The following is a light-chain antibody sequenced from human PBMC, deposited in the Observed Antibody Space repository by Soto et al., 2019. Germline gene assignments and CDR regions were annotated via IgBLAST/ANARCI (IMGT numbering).Light chain of an antibody. J-gene: IGLJ1*01. CDR1: DNDVGGYNF. Sequence: QSALTQPRSVSGSPGQSVTISCSGTDNDVGGYNFVSWYQQHPGKAPKLMIFDVSKRPSGVPGRFSGSKSGNTASLTISGLHAEDEADYYCCSFAGSLNFVFGTGTKLTVL. V-gene: IGLV2-11*01. CDR2: DVS. CDR3: CSFAGSLNFV.